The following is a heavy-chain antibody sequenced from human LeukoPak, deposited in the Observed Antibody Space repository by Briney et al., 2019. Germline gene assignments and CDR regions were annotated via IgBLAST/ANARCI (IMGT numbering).Heavy chain of an antibody. V-gene: IGHV4-59*12. CDR3: ARVRHYDSSGYIDY. J-gene: IGHJ4*02. D-gene: IGHD3-22*01. Sequence: PSETLSLTCTVSGGSISSYYWSWIRQPPGKGLEWIGYIYYSGSTNYNPSLKSRVTISVDTSKNQFSLKLSSVTAADTAVYYCARVRHYDSSGYIDYWGQGTLVTVSS. CDR1: GGSISSYY. CDR2: IYYSGST.